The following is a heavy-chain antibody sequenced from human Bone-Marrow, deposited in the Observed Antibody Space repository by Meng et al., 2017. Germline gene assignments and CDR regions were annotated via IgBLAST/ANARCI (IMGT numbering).Heavy chain of an antibody. V-gene: IGHV1-2*06. CDR2: IDPKSGDT. CDR1: GYTFSDYY. J-gene: IGHJ4*02. CDR3: ARDEDISAAGKLFGDY. Sequence: ASVKVSCKASGYTFSDYYMDWVRQAPGQGLEWMGRIDPKSGDTHYAQRFQGRVTMTGDTSISTAYMELSGLRSDDTAMYYCARDEDISAAGKLFGDYWGQGNLVNGAS. D-gene: IGHD6-13*01.